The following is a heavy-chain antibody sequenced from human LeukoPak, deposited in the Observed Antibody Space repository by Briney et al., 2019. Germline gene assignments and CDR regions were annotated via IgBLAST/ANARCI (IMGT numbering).Heavy chain of an antibody. CDR3: ARESSGYHKYYFDY. D-gene: IGHD3-22*01. Sequence: SETLSLTCTVSGYSISSGYYWGWIRQPPGKGLEWIGSIYHSGSTYYNPSLKSRVTISVDTSKNQFSLKLSSVTAADTAVYYCARESSGYHKYYFDYWGQGTLVTVSS. CDR2: IYHSGST. V-gene: IGHV4-38-2*02. CDR1: GYSISSGYY. J-gene: IGHJ4*02.